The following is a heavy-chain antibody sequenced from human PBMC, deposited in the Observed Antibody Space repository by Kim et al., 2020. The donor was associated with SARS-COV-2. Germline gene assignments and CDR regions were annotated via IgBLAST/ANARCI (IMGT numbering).Heavy chain of an antibody. V-gene: IGHV1-2*04. CDR3: ARGTYYDSSGYPDY. D-gene: IGHD3-22*01. J-gene: IGHJ4*02. CDR1: GYTFTGYY. Sequence: ASVKVSCKASGYTFTGYYMHWVRQAPGQGLEWMGWINPNSGGTNYAQKFQGWVTMTRDTSISTAYMELSRLRSDDTAVYYCARGTYYDSSGYPDYWGQGTLVTVSS. CDR2: INPNSGGT.